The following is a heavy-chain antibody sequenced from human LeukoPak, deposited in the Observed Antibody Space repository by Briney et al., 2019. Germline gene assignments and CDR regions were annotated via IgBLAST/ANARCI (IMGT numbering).Heavy chain of an antibody. CDR3: ARRRSTNYYYYMDV. Sequence: SETLSLTCTVSGGSISSNLYYWTWIRQPAGKGLEWIGRIYTHGGTNYHPSLKSRVTISVDTSKNQFSLKLSSVTAADTAVYYCARRRSTNYYYYMDVWGKGTTVTISS. V-gene: IGHV4-61*02. J-gene: IGHJ6*03. CDR1: GGSISSNLYY. CDR2: IYTHGGT. D-gene: IGHD4-11*01.